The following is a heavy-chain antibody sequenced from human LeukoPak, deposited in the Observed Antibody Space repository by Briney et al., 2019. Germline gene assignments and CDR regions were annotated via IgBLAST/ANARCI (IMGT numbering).Heavy chain of an antibody. D-gene: IGHD3-22*01. J-gene: IGHJ3*02. CDR3: AMAYYYDSSGYYYGDAAFDI. CDR1: GYTFTSYY. V-gene: IGHV1-46*01. CDR2: INPSGGST. Sequence: ASVKVSCKASGYTFTSYYMHWVRQAPGQGLEWMGIINPSGGSTSYAQKFQGRVTMTRDMSTSTVYMELSSLRSEDTAVYYCAMAYYYDSSGYYYGDAAFDIWGQGTMVTVSS.